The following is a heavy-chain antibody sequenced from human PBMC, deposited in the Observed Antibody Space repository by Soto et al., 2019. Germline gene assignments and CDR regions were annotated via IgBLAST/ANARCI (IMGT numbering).Heavy chain of an antibody. D-gene: IGHD3-10*01. CDR2: ISPSGGST. CDR1: GYTFTSYY. Sequence: ASVKVSCKASGYTFTSYYMHWVRQAPGQGLEWMGIISPSGGSTSYAQKYQGRDNMNRDTSTSTVYIELSSLRSEDTALYYFAGGGLYGSGSSYYYYGMDVWGQGTTVTVSS. CDR3: AGGGLYGSGSSYYYYGMDV. V-gene: IGHV1-46*01. J-gene: IGHJ6*02.